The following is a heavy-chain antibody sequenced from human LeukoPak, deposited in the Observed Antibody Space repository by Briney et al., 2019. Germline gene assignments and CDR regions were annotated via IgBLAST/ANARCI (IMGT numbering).Heavy chain of an antibody. CDR2: ISGNGHTI. CDR1: GLTFSDYY. V-gene: IGHV3-11*01. Sequence: GGSLRLSCAASGLTFSDYYMTWVRQAPGEGLEWLSYISGNGHTIYYAASVKGRFSISRDNAKKSAYLQMNSLRAEDTAVYYCARDLGYIDYWGQGTLVTVSS. J-gene: IGHJ4*02. CDR3: ARDLGYIDY.